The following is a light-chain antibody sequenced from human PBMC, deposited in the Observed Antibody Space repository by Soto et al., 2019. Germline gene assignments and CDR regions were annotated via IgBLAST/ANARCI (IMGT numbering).Light chain of an antibody. Sequence: EIVLTQSPGILSLSPGESATLSCRASQSVSSNYLAWYQQKPGQAPRLLIYAASSRATGIPDRFSGSGSGTDFTLTISRLEPEDFAVYYCQQYGSSPPITFGQGTRLEIK. CDR2: AAS. CDR1: QSVSSNY. J-gene: IGKJ5*01. CDR3: QQYGSSPPIT. V-gene: IGKV3-20*01.